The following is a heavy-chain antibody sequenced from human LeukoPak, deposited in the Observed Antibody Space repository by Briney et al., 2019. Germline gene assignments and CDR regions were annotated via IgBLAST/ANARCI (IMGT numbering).Heavy chain of an antibody. Sequence: SETLSLTCTVSGGSISSYYWSWIRQPPGKGLEWIGYIYYSGSTNYNPSLKSRVTISVDTSKNQFSLKLSSVTAADTAVYYCARGNNYGSFNDFWGQGTLVTVSS. J-gene: IGHJ4*02. CDR1: GGSISSYY. CDR3: ARGNNYGSFNDF. CDR2: IYYSGST. D-gene: IGHD3-10*01. V-gene: IGHV4-59*01.